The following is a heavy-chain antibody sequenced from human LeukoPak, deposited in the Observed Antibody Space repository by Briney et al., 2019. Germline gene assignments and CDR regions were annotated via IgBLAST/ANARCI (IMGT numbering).Heavy chain of an antibody. Sequence: PGGSLRLSCAASGFTFSKYWMLWVRQAPGKGLESVSRINTDGTVTTYADSAKGRFTVSRDNAENTMFLQMNSVRDEDTAVYYCATKQWLAPPPDSWGQGTPVTVSS. CDR1: GFTFSKYW. CDR3: ATKQWLAPPPDS. V-gene: IGHV3-74*01. D-gene: IGHD6-19*01. CDR2: INTDGTVT. J-gene: IGHJ4*02.